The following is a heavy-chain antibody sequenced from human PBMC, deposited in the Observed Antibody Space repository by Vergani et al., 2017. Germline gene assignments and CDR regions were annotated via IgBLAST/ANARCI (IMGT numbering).Heavy chain of an antibody. CDR1: GGSISSGDYY. CDR2: IYYSGST. J-gene: IGHJ6*02. CDR3: ARERIVVVVAANYYYYYGMDV. V-gene: IGHV4-30-4*08. Sequence: QVQLQESGPGLVKPSQTLSLTCTVSGGSISSGDYYCSWIRQPPGKGLEWIGYIYYSGSTYYNPSLKSRVTISVDTSKNQFSLKLSSVTAADTAVYYCARERIVVVVAANYYYYYGMDVWGQGTTVTVSS. D-gene: IGHD2-15*01.